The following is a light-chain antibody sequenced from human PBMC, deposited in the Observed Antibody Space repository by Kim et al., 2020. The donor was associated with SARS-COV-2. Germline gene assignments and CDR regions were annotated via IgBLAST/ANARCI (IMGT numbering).Light chain of an antibody. CDR1: SLRSYY. J-gene: IGLJ3*02. Sequence: SELTQDPAVSVALGQTVRFTCQGDSLRSYYASWYQQKPGQAPVLVIYGKNNRLSGIPDRFSGSSSGNTASLTITGAQAEDEADYYCNSRDSSGNHLVFGGGTQLTVL. CDR2: GKN. V-gene: IGLV3-19*01. CDR3: NSRDSSGNHLV.